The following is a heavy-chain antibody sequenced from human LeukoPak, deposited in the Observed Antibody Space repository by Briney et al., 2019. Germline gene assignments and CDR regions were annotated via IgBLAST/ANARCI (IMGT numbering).Heavy chain of an antibody. J-gene: IGHJ4*02. V-gene: IGHV4-59*01. CDR2: IYYSGNT. CDR3: ARVVSGCLDC. D-gene: IGHD6-19*01. CDR1: GGSISTYY. Sequence: SETLSLTCTVSGGSISTYYWSWMRQPPVKGLEWIGYIYYSGNTNYNPSLKSRLTISIDTSKNQFSLKLNSVTAVDTAVYYCARVVSGCLDCWGQGTLVTVSS.